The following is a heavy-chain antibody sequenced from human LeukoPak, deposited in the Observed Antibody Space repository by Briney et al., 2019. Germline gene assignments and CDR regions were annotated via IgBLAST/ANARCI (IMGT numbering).Heavy chain of an antibody. J-gene: IGHJ4*02. V-gene: IGHV1-18*04. CDR1: GYTFTSYG. CDR3: ARVGVVVAATLSSDY. Sequence: ASVKVSCKASGYTFTSYGISWVRQAPGQGLECMGWISAYNGNTNYAQKLQGRVTMTTDTSTSTAYMELRSLRSDDTAVYYCARVGVVVAATLSSDYWGQGTLVTVSS. D-gene: IGHD2-15*01. CDR2: ISAYNGNT.